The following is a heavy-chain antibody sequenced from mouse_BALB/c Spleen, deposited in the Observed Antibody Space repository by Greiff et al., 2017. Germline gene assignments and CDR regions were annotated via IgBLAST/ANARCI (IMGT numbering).Heavy chain of an antibody. J-gene: IGHJ2*01. Sequence: EVKLVESGPELVKPGASVKMSCKASGYTFTSYVMHWVKQKPGQGLEWIGYINPYNDGTKYNEKFKGKATLTSDKSSSTAYMELSSLTSEDSAVYYCARFPYGNYGGDYFDYWGQGTTLTVSS. CDR1: GYTFTSYV. D-gene: IGHD2-10*02. CDR2: INPYNDGT. CDR3: ARFPYGNYGGDYFDY. V-gene: IGHV1-14*01.